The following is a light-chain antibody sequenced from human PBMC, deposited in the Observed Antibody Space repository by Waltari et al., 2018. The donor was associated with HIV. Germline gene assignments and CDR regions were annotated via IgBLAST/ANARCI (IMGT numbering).Light chain of an antibody. CDR2: EVN. V-gene: IGLV2-8*01. CDR1: SSDVGRYDY. J-gene: IGLJ2*01. CDR3: SSYAGINPVV. Sequence: PASVSGSPGQSITISCTGTSSDVGRYDYVSWYQQHPGKAPKLLIFEVNKRPSGVPDRFSGSKSGNTASLTVSGLQAEDEAEYSCSSYAGINPVVFGGGTKLTVL.